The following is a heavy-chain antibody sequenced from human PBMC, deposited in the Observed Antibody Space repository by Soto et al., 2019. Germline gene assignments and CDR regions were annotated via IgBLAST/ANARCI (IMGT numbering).Heavy chain of an antibody. D-gene: IGHD6-13*01. Sequence: ASVKVSCKASGYTFTSYYMHWVRQAPGQGLEWMGIINPSGGSTSYAQKFQGRVTMTRDTSTSTVYMELSSLRSEDTAVYYCAGLAAADPFAYWGQGTLVTVSS. V-gene: IGHV1-46*01. CDR2: INPSGGST. J-gene: IGHJ4*02. CDR1: GYTFTSYY. CDR3: AGLAAADPFAY.